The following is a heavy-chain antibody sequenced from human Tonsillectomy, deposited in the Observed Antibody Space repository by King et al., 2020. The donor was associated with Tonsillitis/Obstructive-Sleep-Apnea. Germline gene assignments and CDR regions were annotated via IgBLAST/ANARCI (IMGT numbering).Heavy chain of an antibody. CDR3: ARGDSGSYEGFDH. CDR1: GFTFSNYA. CDR2: IWYDGRNK. Sequence: VQLVESGGGVVQPGRSLGLSCTASGFTFSNYAMHWVRQAPGKGLEWVAAIWYDGRNKYYADSVKGRFTISRDNSKNTLFLQMTSLRAGDTATYYCARGDSGSYEGFDHWGQGTLVTVSS. D-gene: IGHD1-26*01. J-gene: IGHJ4*01. V-gene: IGHV3-33*01.